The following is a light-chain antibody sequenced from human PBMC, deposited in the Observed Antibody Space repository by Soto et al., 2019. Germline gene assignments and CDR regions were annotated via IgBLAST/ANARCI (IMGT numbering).Light chain of an antibody. J-gene: IGKJ4*01. CDR2: DAS. CDR1: QDISNY. CDR3: QQYDNFPPP. V-gene: IGKV1-33*01. Sequence: DIRMTQSPSSLSASVGDRVTITCQASQDISNYLNWYQQKPGKAPKLLIYDASNLETGVPSRFSGSGSGTDFTFTISSLQPEDIATYYCQQYDNFPPPFGGGLRV.